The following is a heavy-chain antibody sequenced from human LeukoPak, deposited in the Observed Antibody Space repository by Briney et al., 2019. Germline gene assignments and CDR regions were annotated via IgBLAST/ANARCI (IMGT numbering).Heavy chain of an antibody. D-gene: IGHD1-26*01. CDR1: GFTFSSYA. CDR3: AKDGGEPVNPRYFDY. CDR2: ISGSGGST. Sequence: GGSLRLSCAASGFTFSSYAMSWVRQAPGKALEWVSAISGSGGSTYYADSVKGRFTISRDNSKNTLYLQMNGLRAEDTAVYYCAKDGGEPVNPRYFDYWGQGTLVTVSS. J-gene: IGHJ4*02. V-gene: IGHV3-23*01.